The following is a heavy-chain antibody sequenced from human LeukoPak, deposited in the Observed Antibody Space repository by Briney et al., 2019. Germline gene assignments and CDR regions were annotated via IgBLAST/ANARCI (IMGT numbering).Heavy chain of an antibody. CDR3: ATQPAGPASWFDP. V-gene: IGHV4-59*01. D-gene: IGHD6-13*01. J-gene: IGHJ5*02. CDR1: GGSISSYY. CDR2: IYYSGNT. Sequence: SETLSLTCTVSGGSISSYYWSWLRQAPGKGLEWIGFIYYSGNTNYNPSLKSRATILLDTSKNQFSLRLSSVTAGDTAVYYCATQPAGPASWFDPWGQGTLVTVSP.